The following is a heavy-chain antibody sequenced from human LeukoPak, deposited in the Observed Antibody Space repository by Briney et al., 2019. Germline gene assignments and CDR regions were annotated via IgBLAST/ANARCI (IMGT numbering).Heavy chain of an antibody. J-gene: IGHJ6*03. CDR1: GFTFSSYG. CDR3: AKDGSGSYFGFYYMDV. V-gene: IGHV3-30*02. Sequence: GGSLRLSRAASGFTFSSYGMHWVRQAPGKGLEWVAFIRYDGSNKYYADSVKGRFTISRDNSKNTLYLQMNSLRAEDTAVYYCAKDGSGSYFGFYYMDVWGKGTTVTISS. D-gene: IGHD3-10*01. CDR2: IRYDGSNK.